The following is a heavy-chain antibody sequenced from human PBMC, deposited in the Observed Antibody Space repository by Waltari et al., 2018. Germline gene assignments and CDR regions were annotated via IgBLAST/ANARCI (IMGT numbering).Heavy chain of an antibody. D-gene: IGHD3-16*01. CDR1: GGTFISDA. Sequence: QVQLVQSGAEVKKHGSSLTVSCKASGGTFISDAISWVRQAPGQGLEWMGGIIPIFGTANYAQKFQGRVTITADESTSTAYMELSSLRSEDTAVYYCARGGNWNDTWGQGTLVTVSS. J-gene: IGHJ5*02. CDR2: IIPIFGTA. V-gene: IGHV1-69*12. CDR3: ARGGNWNDT.